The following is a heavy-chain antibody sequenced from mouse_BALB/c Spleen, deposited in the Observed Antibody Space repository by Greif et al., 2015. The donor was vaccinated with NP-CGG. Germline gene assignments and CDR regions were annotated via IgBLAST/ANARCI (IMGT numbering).Heavy chain of an antibody. CDR2: IDPANGNT. Sequence: EVKLVESGAELVKPGASVKLSCTASGFNIKDTYMHWVKQRPEQGLEWIGRIDPANGNTKYDPKFQGKATITAGTSSNTACLQLSSLTSEDTAVYYCARYYRYPYYAMDYWGQGTSVTVSS. D-gene: IGHD2-14*01. V-gene: IGHV14-3*02. CDR3: ARYYRYPYYAMDY. CDR1: GFNIKDTY. J-gene: IGHJ4*01.